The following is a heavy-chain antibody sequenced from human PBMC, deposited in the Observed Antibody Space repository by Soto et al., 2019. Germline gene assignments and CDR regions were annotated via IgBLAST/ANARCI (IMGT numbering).Heavy chain of an antibody. CDR1: GCTFSSYS. D-gene: IGHD3-16*02. V-gene: IGHV1-69*06. J-gene: IGHJ6*02. CDR3: AISPGEFRGVIGYYCFDV. Sequence: SVKVSCKASGCTFSSYSINWVRQAPGQGLEWMGGIIPIFGTANYAQKFQGRVTITADKSTSTAYMELSSLRSEDTAVYYCAISPGEFRGVIGYYCFDVWGQGTTVTVSS. CDR2: IIPIFGTA.